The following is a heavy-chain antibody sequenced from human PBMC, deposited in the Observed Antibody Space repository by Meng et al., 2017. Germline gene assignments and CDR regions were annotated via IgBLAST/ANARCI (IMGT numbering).Heavy chain of an antibody. CDR2: ISGDGSIT. CDR3: LDEAPRSDY. D-gene: IGHD1-1*01. V-gene: IGHV3-74*01. Sequence: VQFVVSGGGSVLPGGSLRLSVAAFGFTFNNYWMHLVRQVPGKGLVWVSRISGDGSITNYADSVKGRFTISRDNAKNTLYLQMNSLRPEDTAVYYCLDEAPRSDYWGQGTLVTVSS. J-gene: IGHJ4*02. CDR1: GFTFNNYW.